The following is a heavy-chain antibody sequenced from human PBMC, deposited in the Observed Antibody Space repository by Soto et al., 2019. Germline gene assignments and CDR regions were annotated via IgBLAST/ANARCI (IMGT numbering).Heavy chain of an antibody. V-gene: IGHV3-30*18. Sequence: QVQLVESGGGVVQPGRSLRLSCAAYGFTFSSYGMHWVRQAPGKGLEWVAVISYDGSNKYYADSVKGRFTISRDNSKNTLYLQMNSLRAEDTAVYYCAKDLIAVAAYYFDYWGQGTLVTVSS. D-gene: IGHD6-19*01. CDR3: AKDLIAVAAYYFDY. J-gene: IGHJ4*02. CDR1: GFTFSSYG. CDR2: ISYDGSNK.